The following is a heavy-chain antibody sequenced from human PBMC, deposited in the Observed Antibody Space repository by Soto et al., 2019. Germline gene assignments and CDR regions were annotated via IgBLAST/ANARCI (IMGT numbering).Heavy chain of an antibody. CDR1: GFTFSSYA. J-gene: IGHJ4*02. D-gene: IGHD3-22*01. V-gene: IGHV3-30-3*01. CDR3: ARDWVGGLTRIVVVNTPLGY. Sequence: PGGSLRLSCAASGFTFSSYAMHWVRQAPGKGLEWVAVISYDGSNKYYADSVKGRFTISRDNSKNTLYLQMNSLRAEDTAVYYCARDWVGGLTRIVVVNTPLGYWGQGTLVTVSS. CDR2: ISYDGSNK.